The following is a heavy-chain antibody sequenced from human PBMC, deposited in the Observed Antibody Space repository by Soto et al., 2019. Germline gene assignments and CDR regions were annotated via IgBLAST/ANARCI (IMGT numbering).Heavy chain of an antibody. Sequence: SETLSLTCTVSGTSISSYYCSWIRHPPGKGLEWIANIHYSGTTNYNHSLASRVTLSVDTSKNQFSLKMTSVNAADRAMYFCARYNSYAIDYWGRGMLVTVSS. CDR1: GTSISSYY. J-gene: IGHJ4*02. D-gene: IGHD2-8*01. CDR3: ARYNSYAIDY. CDR2: IHYSGTT. V-gene: IGHV4-59*01.